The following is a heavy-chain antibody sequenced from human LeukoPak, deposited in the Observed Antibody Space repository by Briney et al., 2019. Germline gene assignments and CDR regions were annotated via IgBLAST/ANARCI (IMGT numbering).Heavy chain of an antibody. CDR1: GYTFTSYY. CDR2: INPSGGST. D-gene: IGHD3-3*02. CDR3: ARIRYYYHRGPDLDLYYFDY. J-gene: IGHJ4*02. V-gene: IGHV1-46*01. Sequence: ASVKVSCKTSGYTFTSYYMHWVRQAPGQGLEGMGIINPSGGSTSYAQKFQGRVTMTRDMSTSTVYMELSSLGSEDTAVYYCARIRYYYHRGPDLDLYYFDYWGQGTLVTVSP.